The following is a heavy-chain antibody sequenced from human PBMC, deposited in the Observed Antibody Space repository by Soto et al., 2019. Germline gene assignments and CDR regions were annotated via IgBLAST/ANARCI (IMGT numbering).Heavy chain of an antibody. V-gene: IGHV3-7*01. J-gene: IGHJ4*02. CDR1: GFTFGSYW. CDR3: ARDTDTLKGDY. D-gene: IGHD4-4*01. CDR2: IKQDGSDK. Sequence: EVQLVESGGGLVLPGGSLRLSCAASGFTFGSYWMSWVRQAPGKGLEWVANIKQDGSDKYYVDSVKGRFTISRDNAKNSLYLQMNSLRAEDTAVYYCARDTDTLKGDYWGQGTLVTVSS.